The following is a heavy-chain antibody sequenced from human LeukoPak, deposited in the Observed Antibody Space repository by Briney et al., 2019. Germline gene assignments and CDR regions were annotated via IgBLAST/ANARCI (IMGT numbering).Heavy chain of an antibody. CDR1: GGTFSSYA. J-gene: IGHJ5*02. CDR3: AREVDFWSGYYNSYNWFDP. V-gene: IGHV1-69*13. CDR2: IIPIFGTA. Sequence: PVKVSCKASGGTFSSYAISWVRQAPGQGLEWMGGIIPIFGTANYAQKFQGRVTITADESTSTAYVELSSLRSEDTAVYYCAREVDFWSGYYNSYNWFDPWGQGTLVTVSS. D-gene: IGHD3-3*01.